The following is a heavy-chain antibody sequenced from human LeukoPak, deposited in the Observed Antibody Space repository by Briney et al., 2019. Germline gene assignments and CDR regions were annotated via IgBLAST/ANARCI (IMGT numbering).Heavy chain of an antibody. V-gene: IGHV3-30*02. CDR1: GFTFSTYG. CDR3: THLGWFDP. Sequence: PGGSLRLSCAASGFTFSTYGMNWVRQAPGKGLEWVAFIRYDGSNKYYADSVKGRFTISRDNSKNTLYLQMNSLRAEDTAVYYCTHLGWFDPWGQGTLVTVSS. CDR2: IRYDGSNK. J-gene: IGHJ5*02.